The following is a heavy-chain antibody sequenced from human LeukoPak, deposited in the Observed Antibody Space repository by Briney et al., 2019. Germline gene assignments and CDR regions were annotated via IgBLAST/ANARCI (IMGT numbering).Heavy chain of an antibody. D-gene: IGHD1-26*01. CDR3: ARAVGSSESNWFDP. Sequence: PSETLSLTCTVSGGSITSGNFYWSWIRQSAGKGLEWIRRIYSTGSTNYNPSLKSRVTISVDRSKNQFSLMLKSVTAADTAVYYCARAVGSSESNWFDPWGQGTQATVSS. V-gene: IGHV4-61*02. CDR1: GGSITSGNFY. CDR2: IYSTGST. J-gene: IGHJ5*02.